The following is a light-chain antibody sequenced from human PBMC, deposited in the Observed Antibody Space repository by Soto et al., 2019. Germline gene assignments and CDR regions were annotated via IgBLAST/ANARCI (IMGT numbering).Light chain of an antibody. V-gene: IGKV3-20*01. Sequence: EIVLTQSPGTLSLSPGERATLSCRASQSVNGNFLAWYQQKAGQAPRRLIYGASSRATDIPDRFGGSGSGTDFTLTINRLEHEDFAVYYCHQYGTSPTSFGGGTKVEVK. CDR1: QSVNGNF. J-gene: IGKJ4*01. CDR2: GAS. CDR3: HQYGTSPTS.